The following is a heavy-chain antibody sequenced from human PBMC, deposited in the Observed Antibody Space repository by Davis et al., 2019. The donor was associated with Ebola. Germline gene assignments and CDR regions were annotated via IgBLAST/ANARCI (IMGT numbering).Heavy chain of an antibody. CDR3: ARDPVGGSGWYDY. Sequence: AASVKVSCKASGYTFTSYGITWVRQAPGQGLEWMGWINPHNGNTNYAQKLQGRVTMTTDTSTSTAYMELRSLRSDDTAVYYCARDPVGGSGWYDYWGQGTLVTVSS. D-gene: IGHD6-19*01. CDR1: GYTFTSYG. J-gene: IGHJ4*02. CDR2: INPHNGNT. V-gene: IGHV1-18*04.